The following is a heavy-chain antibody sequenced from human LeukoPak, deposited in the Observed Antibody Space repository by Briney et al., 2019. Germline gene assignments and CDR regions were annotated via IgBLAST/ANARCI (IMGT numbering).Heavy chain of an antibody. D-gene: IGHD1-26*01. J-gene: IGHJ4*02. V-gene: IGHV4-59*01. Sequence: PSETLSLTCSVSGDPITEYYWSWIRQPPGKGLEWIGYIYHTGSTNYSPSLKSRVTMSVDASRNQFSLKLVSVTAADTAVYYCARDRGTTGYYYLDSWGQGILVTVSS. CDR3: ARDRGTTGYYYLDS. CDR1: GDPITEYY. CDR2: IYHTGST.